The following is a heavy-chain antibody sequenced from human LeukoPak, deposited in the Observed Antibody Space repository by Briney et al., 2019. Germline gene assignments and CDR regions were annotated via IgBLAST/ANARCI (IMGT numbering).Heavy chain of an antibody. V-gene: IGHV3-11*01. D-gene: IGHD3-22*01. CDR1: GFTFRDYY. Sequence: GGSLRLSCAASGFTFRDYYMSWIRQAPGKELKCFSYISSSGSTIYYADSVKGRSTISRENAKNSLYLQMNSLRAEDTAVYYCARDLHYDSSGPYSGYWGQGTLVTVSS. CDR2: ISSSGSTI. CDR3: ARDLHYDSSGPYSGY. J-gene: IGHJ4*02.